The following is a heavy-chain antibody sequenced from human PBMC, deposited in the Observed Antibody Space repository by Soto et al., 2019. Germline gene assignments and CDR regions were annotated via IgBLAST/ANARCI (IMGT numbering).Heavy chain of an antibody. CDR2: LYYSGST. D-gene: IGHD2-15*01. V-gene: IGHV4-59*01. CDR1: GGSISSYY. J-gene: IGHJ4*02. CDR3: ARGYCSGGSCYLVDY. Sequence: PSETLSLTCTVSGGSISSYYWSWIRQPPGKGPEWIGYLYYSGSTNYNPSLKSRVTISVDTSKNQFSLKLSSVTAADTAVYYCARGYCSGGSCYLVDYWGQGTLVGVSS.